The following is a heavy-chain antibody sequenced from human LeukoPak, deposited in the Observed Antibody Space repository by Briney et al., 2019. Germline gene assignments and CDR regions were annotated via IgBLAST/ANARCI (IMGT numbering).Heavy chain of an antibody. Sequence: PSETLSLTCTVSGGSISSYYWSWIRQPAGKGLEWIGRIYTSGSTNYNPSLKSRVTISVDTSKNQFSLKLSSVTAADTAVYYCARAPETTVIPLGYYYYYMDVWGKGTTVTVSS. J-gene: IGHJ6*03. CDR1: GGSISSYY. CDR3: ARAPETTVIPLGYYYYYMDV. CDR2: IYTSGST. V-gene: IGHV4-4*07. D-gene: IGHD4-11*01.